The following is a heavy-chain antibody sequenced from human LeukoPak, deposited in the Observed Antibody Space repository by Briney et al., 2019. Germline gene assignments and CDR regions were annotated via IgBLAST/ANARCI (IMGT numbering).Heavy chain of an antibody. CDR1: GFTFSSYA. J-gene: IGHJ4*02. Sequence: GGSLRLSCAASGFTFSSYAMHWVRQAPGKGLEWVAVIPYDGSNKYYADSVKGRFTISRDNSKNTLYLQMNSLRAEDTAVYYCARIVAGNRFDYWGQGTLVTVSS. CDR2: IPYDGSNK. D-gene: IGHD6-19*01. V-gene: IGHV3-30-3*01. CDR3: ARIVAGNRFDY.